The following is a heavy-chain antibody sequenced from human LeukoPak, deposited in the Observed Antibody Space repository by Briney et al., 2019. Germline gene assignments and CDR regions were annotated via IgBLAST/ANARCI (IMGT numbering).Heavy chain of an antibody. CDR1: GGTFSSYA. CDR3: ASTPSYCSGGSCYSNWFDP. Sequence: ASVKVSCKASGGTFSSYAISWARQAPGQGLEWMGRIIPIFGIANYAQKFQGRVTITADKSTSTAYMELSSLRSEDTAVYYCASTPSYCSGGSCYSNWFDPWGQGTLVTVSS. D-gene: IGHD2-15*01. CDR2: IIPIFGIA. J-gene: IGHJ5*02. V-gene: IGHV1-69*04.